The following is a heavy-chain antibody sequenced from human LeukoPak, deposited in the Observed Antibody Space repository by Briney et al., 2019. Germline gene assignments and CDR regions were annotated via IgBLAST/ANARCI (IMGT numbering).Heavy chain of an antibody. CDR2: IYYSGST. CDR3: ARDSLDCSSTSCYTPHNWFDP. D-gene: IGHD2-2*02. V-gene: IGHV4-30-4*08. CDR1: GGSFSGYY. J-gene: IGHJ5*02. Sequence: PSETLSLTCAVYGGSFSGYYWSWIRQPPGKGLEWIGYIYYSGSTYYNPSLKSRVTISVDTSKNQFSLKLSSVTAADTAVYYCARDSLDCSSTSCYTPHNWFDPWGQGTLVTVSS.